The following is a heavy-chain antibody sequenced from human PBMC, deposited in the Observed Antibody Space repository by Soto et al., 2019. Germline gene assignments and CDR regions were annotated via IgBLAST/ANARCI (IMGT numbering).Heavy chain of an antibody. D-gene: IGHD3-10*01. CDR2: IYYSGST. J-gene: IGHJ4*02. CDR3: ARGSAYFDY. V-gene: IGHV4-59*01. CDR1: GGAISSYY. Sequence: SETLSLTCTVSGGAISSYYWSWIRQPPGKGLEWIGYIYYSGSTNYNPSLKSRVTISVDTSKNQFSLKLSSVTAADTAVYYCARGSAYFDYWGQGTLVTVSS.